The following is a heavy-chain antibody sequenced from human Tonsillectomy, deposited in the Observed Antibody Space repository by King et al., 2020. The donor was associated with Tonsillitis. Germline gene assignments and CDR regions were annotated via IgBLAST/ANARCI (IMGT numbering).Heavy chain of an antibody. V-gene: IGHV3-7*01. CDR2: TKKDGSEE. CDR1: GFTLSSYW. J-gene: IGHJ6*02. CDR3: ARDLSIAAAGWRYYYYGMDV. D-gene: IGHD6-13*01. Sequence: VQLVESGGGLVQPGGSLRLSCAASGFTLSSYWMSWVRQAPGKGLEWVANTKKDGSEEYYVDSVKGRFTISRDNAKNSLYLQMNTLRAEDTAVYYCARDLSIAAAGWRYYYYGMDVWGQGTTVTVSS.